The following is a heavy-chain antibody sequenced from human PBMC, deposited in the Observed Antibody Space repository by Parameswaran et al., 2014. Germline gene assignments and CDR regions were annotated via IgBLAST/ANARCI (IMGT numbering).Heavy chain of an antibody. D-gene: IGHD4-17*01. J-gene: IGHJ3*02. V-gene: IGHV1-3*01. CDR3: ARRMTTDAFDI. Sequence: VRQAPGQRLEWMGWINAGNGNTKYSQKFQGRVTITRDTSASTAYMELSSLRSEDTAVYYCARRMTTDAFDIWGQGTMVTVSS. CDR2: INAGNGNT.